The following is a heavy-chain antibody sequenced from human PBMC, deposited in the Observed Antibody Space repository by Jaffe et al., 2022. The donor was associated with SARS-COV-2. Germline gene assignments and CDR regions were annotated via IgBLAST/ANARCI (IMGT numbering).Heavy chain of an antibody. CDR2: INSDGSSI. CDR3: GTQGFCTGGTCQGY. J-gene: IGHJ4*02. V-gene: IGHV3-74*01. Sequence: EVQLVESGGGLVQPGGSLRLSCAASEFTLSSYWMHWVRQAPGKGLVWVSRINSDGSSISYTDSVKGRFTISRDNAKNTLYLQMNSLRAEDTALYYCGTQGFCTGGTCQGYWGQGTLVTVSS. CDR1: EFTLSSYW. D-gene: IGHD2-15*01.